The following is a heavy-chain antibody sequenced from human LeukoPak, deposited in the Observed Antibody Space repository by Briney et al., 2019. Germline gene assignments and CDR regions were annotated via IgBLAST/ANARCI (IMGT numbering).Heavy chain of an antibody. CDR1: GYSISSGYY. CDR2: IYHSGST. J-gene: IGHJ2*01. Sequence: SETLSLTCAVSGYSISSGYYWGRIRQPPGKGLEWIGSIYHSGSTYYNPSLKSRVTISVDTSKNQFSLKLSSVTAADTAVYYCASLDIVGATFDLWGRGTLVTVSS. CDR3: ASLDIVGATFDL. D-gene: IGHD1-26*01. V-gene: IGHV4-38-2*01.